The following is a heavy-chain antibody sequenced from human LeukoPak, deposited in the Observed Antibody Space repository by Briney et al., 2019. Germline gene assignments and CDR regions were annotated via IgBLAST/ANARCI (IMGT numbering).Heavy chain of an antibody. CDR3: ARSYYRDDAFDI. Sequence: GGSLRLSCAASGFTFSSYGMNWVRQAPGKGLEWVSGITGRGESTYYADSVKGRFTISRDNSKNTLYLQMNSLRAEDTAVYYCARSYYRDDAFDIWGQGTMVTVSS. CDR1: GFTFSSYG. J-gene: IGHJ3*02. V-gene: IGHV3-23*01. CDR2: ITGRGEST. D-gene: IGHD3-22*01.